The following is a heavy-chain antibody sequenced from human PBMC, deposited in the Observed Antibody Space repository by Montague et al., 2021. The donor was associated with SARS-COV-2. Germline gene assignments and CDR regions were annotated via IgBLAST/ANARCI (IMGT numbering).Heavy chain of an antibody. CDR2: IYYSGST. J-gene: IGHJ4*02. CDR1: GWRISSGGHY. CDR3: ARGLFYSYHTKGHFGH. V-gene: IGHV4-31*03. D-gene: IGHD2-21*01. Sequence: TLSLTCTVSGWRISSGGHYWNWIRQVPGRGLEWIGTIYYSGSTYYNTSRKGRFSISVDTSRNPFSLKVKSLTAADTAKYFCARGLFYSYHTKGHFGHWGLGTLATVSS.